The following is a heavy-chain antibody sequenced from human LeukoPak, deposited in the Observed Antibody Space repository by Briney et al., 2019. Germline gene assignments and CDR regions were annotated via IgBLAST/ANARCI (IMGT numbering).Heavy chain of an antibody. CDR2: INPNGGGP. CDR1: GYIFGDYY. Sequence: ASLKVSCKASGYIFGDYYIHWVRQAPGQGLEYMGWINPNGGGPNYAQRFKGRVTLTEDTSINTVYMEMTGLTSDDTAVFYCARGGLAVAGKTLFHFDNWGQGTLVTVSS. CDR3: ARGGLAVAGKTLFHFDN. J-gene: IGHJ4*02. V-gene: IGHV1-2*02. D-gene: IGHD6-19*01.